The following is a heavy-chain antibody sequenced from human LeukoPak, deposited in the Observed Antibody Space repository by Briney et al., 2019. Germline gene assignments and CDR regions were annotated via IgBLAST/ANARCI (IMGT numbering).Heavy chain of an antibody. CDR3: ARGLGWLDP. V-gene: IGHV5-10-1*01. J-gene: IGHJ5*02. Sequence: GESLKISCQGSGHTFSNNWITWVRQMPGKGLEWMGKINPSDSYTDYNPPFQGHVTISADKSISTAYLQWSSLKASDTAIYYCARGLGWLDPWGQGTLVTVSS. CDR2: INPSDSYT. CDR1: GHTFSNNW.